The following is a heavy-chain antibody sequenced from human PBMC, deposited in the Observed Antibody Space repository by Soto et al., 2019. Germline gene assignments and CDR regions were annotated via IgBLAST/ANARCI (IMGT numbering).Heavy chain of an antibody. J-gene: IGHJ6*02. Sequence: PGGSLRLSCAASGFTFSSYGMHWVRQAPGKGLEWVAVVSYDGNNKYYADSVKGRFTISRDNSKNTLYLQMNSLRAEDTAVYYCAKDFITFRDYYYGMEVWGQGTTVTVSS. CDR1: GFTFSSYG. D-gene: IGHD3-22*01. V-gene: IGHV3-30*18. CDR3: AKDFITFRDYYYGMEV. CDR2: VSYDGNNK.